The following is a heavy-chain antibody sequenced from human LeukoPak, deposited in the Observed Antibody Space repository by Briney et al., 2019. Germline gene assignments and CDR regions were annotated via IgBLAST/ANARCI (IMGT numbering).Heavy chain of an antibody. CDR2: IYYSGST. J-gene: IGHJ4*02. Sequence: SETLSLTCTVSGGSISSSSYYWGWIRQPPGKGLEWIGSIYYSGSTYYNPSLKSRVTISVDTSKNQFSLKLSSVTAADTAVYYCARRPPRYGELSDYWGQGTLVTVSS. CDR1: GGSISSSSYY. CDR3: ARRPPRYGELSDY. V-gene: IGHV4-39*01. D-gene: IGHD4-17*01.